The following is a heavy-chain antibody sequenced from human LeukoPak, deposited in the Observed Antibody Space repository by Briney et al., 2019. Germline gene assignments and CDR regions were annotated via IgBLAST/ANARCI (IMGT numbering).Heavy chain of an antibody. J-gene: IGHJ3*02. D-gene: IGHD3-10*01. Sequence: SETLSLTCTVSGGSISSYYWSWIRQPPGKGLEWIGYIYYSGSTNYNPSLKSRVTISVDTSKNQFSLKLSSVTAADTAVYYCARSPPPDYGSGSRDAFDIWGQGTMVTVSS. V-gene: IGHV4-59*01. CDR2: IYYSGST. CDR1: GGSISSYY. CDR3: ARSPPPDYGSGSRDAFDI.